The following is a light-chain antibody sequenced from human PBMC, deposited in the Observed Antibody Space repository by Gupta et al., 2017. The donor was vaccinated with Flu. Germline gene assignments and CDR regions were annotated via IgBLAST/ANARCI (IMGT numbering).Light chain of an antibody. J-gene: IGKJ1*01. V-gene: IGKV1-5*03. Sequence: DIQVTPAPSTLSASVGDTIPITCRASQNIITWVAWYQQKPGKAPKLLMYRAYKLINGVSSRFSGSGSGTEFTLTINNLQPDYFATYYCQQYNNSWTFGHGTKVEVK. CDR3: QQYNNSWT. CDR2: RAY. CDR1: QNIITW.